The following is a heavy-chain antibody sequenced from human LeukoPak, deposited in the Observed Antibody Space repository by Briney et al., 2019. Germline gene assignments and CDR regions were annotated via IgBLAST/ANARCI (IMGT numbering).Heavy chain of an antibody. J-gene: IGHJ4*02. CDR3: ARVFAGIAVAGTADY. CDR1: GYTFTSYG. CDR2: ISAYNGNT. D-gene: IGHD6-19*01. V-gene: IGHV1-18*01. Sequence: ASVKVSCKASGYTFTSYGISWVRQAPGQGLEWMGWISAYNGNTNYAQNLQGRVTMTTDTSTSTAYMELRSLRSDDTAVYYCARVFAGIAVAGTADYWGQGTLVTVSS.